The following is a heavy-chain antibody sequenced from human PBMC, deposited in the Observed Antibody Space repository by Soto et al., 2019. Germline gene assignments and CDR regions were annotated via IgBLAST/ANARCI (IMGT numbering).Heavy chain of an antibody. CDR3: ARSPPKFHDSSQLDY. CDR1: GGSISSYY. J-gene: IGHJ4*02. CDR2: IYYSGST. V-gene: IGHV4-59*01. Sequence: PSETLSLTCTVSGGSISSYYWSWIRQPPGKGLEWIGYIYYSGSTNYNPSLKSRVTISVDTSKNQFSLKLSSVTAADTAVYYCARSPPKFHDSSQLDYWGQGTLVTVSS. D-gene: IGHD3-22*01.